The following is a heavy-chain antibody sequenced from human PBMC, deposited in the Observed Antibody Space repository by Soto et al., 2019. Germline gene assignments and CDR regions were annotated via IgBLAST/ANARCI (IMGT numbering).Heavy chain of an antibody. CDR2: ISWNSGSI. Sequence: ESGGGLVQPGRSLRLSCAASGFTFDDYAMHWVRQAPGKDLEWVSGISWNSGSIGYADSVKGRFTISRDNAKNSLYLQMNSLRAEDTALYYCAKTKYYDILTGYPDYWGQGTLVTVSS. CDR3: AKTKYYDILTGYPDY. V-gene: IGHV3-9*01. J-gene: IGHJ4*02. CDR1: GFTFDDYA. D-gene: IGHD3-9*01.